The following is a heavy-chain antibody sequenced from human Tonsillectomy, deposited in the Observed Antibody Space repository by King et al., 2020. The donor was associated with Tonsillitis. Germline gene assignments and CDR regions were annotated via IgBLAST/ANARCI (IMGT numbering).Heavy chain of an antibody. D-gene: IGHD3-3*01. CDR3: ARTLPDYDFWSGYYFDY. Sequence: TLKESGPALVKPTQTLTLTCTFSGFSLSNSGLCVSWIRQPPGKALQWLAVIHWDDDKYYSASLRTRLTISKDTSKNQVVLTMTNMDPVDTATYYCARTLPDYDFWSGYYFDYWGQGSLVTVSS. J-gene: IGHJ4*02. V-gene: IGHV2-70*01. CDR2: IHWDDDK. CDR1: GFSLSNSGLC.